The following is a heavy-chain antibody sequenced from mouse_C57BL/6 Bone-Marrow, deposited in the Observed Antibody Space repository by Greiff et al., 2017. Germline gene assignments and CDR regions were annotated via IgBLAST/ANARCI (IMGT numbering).Heavy chain of an antibody. CDR3: ARAYYSFAY. D-gene: IGHD1-1*01. CDR2: IDPSDSYT. V-gene: IGHV1-50*01. CDR1: GYTFTSYW. J-gene: IGHJ3*01. Sequence: QVQLQQPGAELVKPGASVKLSCKASGYTFTSYWMQWVKQRPGQGLEWIGEIDPSDSYTNYNQKFKGKATLTVDTSSSTAYMQLSSLTSEYSAVYYCARAYYSFAYWGQGTLVTVSA.